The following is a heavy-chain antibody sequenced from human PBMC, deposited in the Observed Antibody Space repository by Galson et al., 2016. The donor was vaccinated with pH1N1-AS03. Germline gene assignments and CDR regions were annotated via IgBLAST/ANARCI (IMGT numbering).Heavy chain of an antibody. Sequence: SETLSLTCAVSGGSVSDNNWWSWVRQPPGKGLEWIGEVYRSGSTNYNPSLKSRVTISLDKSKNQLSLRLTSVTAADTAVYYCARVYWSVSTPGTYGAFDIWGQGTTVTVSS. CDR2: VYRSGST. V-gene: IGHV4-4*02. J-gene: IGHJ3*02. CDR1: GGSVSDNNW. CDR3: ARVYWSVSTPGTYGAFDI. D-gene: IGHD3-3*01.